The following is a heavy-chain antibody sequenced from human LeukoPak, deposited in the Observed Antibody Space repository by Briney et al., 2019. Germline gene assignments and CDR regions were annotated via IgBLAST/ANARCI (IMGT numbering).Heavy chain of an antibody. CDR1: GGSISSYY. V-gene: IGHV4-59*01. D-gene: IGHD3-3*01. Sequence: PSETLSLTCTVSGGSISSYYWSWIRQPPGKGLEWIGYIYYSGSTNYNPSLKSRVTISVDTSKNQFSLKLSSVTAADTAVYYCARKLNAIFGVVIMGFDAWGQGTLVTVSS. J-gene: IGHJ5*02. CDR3: ARKLNAIFGVVIMGFDA. CDR2: IYYSGST.